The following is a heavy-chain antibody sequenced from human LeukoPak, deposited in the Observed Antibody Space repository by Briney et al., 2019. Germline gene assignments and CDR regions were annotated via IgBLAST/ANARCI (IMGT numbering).Heavy chain of an antibody. CDR2: MNPNSGNT. V-gene: IGHV1-8*01. Sequence: TSVKVSCKASVYTFTSYDINWVRQATGQGLEWMGWMNPNSGNTGYAQKFQGRVTMTRNTSISTAYMELSSLRSEDTAVYYCVIDYGGNLDYYGMDVWGQGTTVTVSS. J-gene: IGHJ6*02. D-gene: IGHD4-23*01. CDR1: VYTFTSYD. CDR3: VIDYGGNLDYYGMDV.